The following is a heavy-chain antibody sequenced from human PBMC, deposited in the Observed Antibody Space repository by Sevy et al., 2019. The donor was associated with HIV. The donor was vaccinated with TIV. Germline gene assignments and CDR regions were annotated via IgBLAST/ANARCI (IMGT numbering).Heavy chain of an antibody. CDR1: GFTFSSYA. V-gene: IGHV3-23*01. Sequence: GGSLRLSCAASGFTFSSYAMSLVRQAPGKGLEWVSAISGSGGSTYYADSVKGRFTISRDNSKNTLYLQMNSLRAEDTAVYYCAKDLSVGGYSTTSYYYYYYYGMDVWGQGTTLTVSS. CDR3: AKDLSVGGYSTTSYYYYYYYGMDV. CDR2: ISGSGGST. J-gene: IGHJ6*02. D-gene: IGHD2-2*01.